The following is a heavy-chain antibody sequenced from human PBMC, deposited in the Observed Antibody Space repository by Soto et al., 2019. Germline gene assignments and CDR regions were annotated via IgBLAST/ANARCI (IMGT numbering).Heavy chain of an antibody. V-gene: IGHV1-8*01. J-gene: IGHJ5*02. D-gene: IGHD3-16*01. CDR2: MNPGSGGT. CDR1: GYSFTNND. Sequence: ASVKVSCKASGYSFTNNDVTWVRQATGQGLEWMGWMNPGSGGTGYAQKFQGRVTMTRDISIATAYMELSSLRSDDTAIYYCARMATFGSLNWFDPWGQGTLVTVPQ. CDR3: ARMATFGSLNWFDP.